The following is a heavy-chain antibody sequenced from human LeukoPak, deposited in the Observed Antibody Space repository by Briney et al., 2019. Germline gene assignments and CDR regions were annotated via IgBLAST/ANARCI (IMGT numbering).Heavy chain of an antibody. CDR1: GFFISSGYY. Sequence: PSETLSLTCAVSGFFISSGYYWGWIRQPPGKGLEWIASIYRNGNTFYNPPLQRRVTISVDTSRNQISLQLGSATAADTAVYYCARAYSRTPGDYYFDSWGQGTVVTVSS. J-gene: IGHJ4*02. CDR3: ARAYSRTPGDYYFDS. CDR2: IYRNGNT. D-gene: IGHD4-11*01. V-gene: IGHV4-38-2*01.